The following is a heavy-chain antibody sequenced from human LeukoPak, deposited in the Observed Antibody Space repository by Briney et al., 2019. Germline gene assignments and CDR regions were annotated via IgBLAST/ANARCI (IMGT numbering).Heavy chain of an antibody. CDR2: ISSSGSTI. V-gene: IGHV3-48*04. CDR1: GFSFSSYG. CDR3: AKDDRSGYYPGDAFDI. D-gene: IGHD3-22*01. J-gene: IGHJ3*02. Sequence: GGSLRLSCAASGFSFSSYGMSWVRQAPGKGLEWVSYISSSGSTIYYADSVKGRFTISRDNAKNSLYLQMNSLRAEDTAVYYCAKDDRSGYYPGDAFDIWGQGTMVTVSS.